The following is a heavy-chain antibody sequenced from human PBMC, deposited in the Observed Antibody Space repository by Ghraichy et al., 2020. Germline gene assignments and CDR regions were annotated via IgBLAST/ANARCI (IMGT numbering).Heavy chain of an antibody. CDR2: IYPGDSDT. CDR1: GYSFTNYW. CDR3: ARHGKSGSYTSSSRFFFDY. Sequence: GESLNISCKGSGYSFTNYWIGWVRQMPGKGLEWMGIIYPGDSDTRYSPSFQGQVTISADKSISTAYLQWSSLKASDTAMYYCARHGKSGSYTSSSRFFFDYWGQGTLVTVSS. V-gene: IGHV5-51*01. D-gene: IGHD6-6*01. J-gene: IGHJ4*02.